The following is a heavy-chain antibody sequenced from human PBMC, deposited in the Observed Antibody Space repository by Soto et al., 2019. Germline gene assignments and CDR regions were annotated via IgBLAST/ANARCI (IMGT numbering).Heavy chain of an antibody. V-gene: IGHV4-4*02. J-gene: IGHJ4*02. CDR1: GGSINSNNW. D-gene: IGHD4-17*01. CDR3: ARSNYGDYARLDF. CDR2: IYHSGST. Sequence: PSETLSLTCAVSGGSINSNNWWSWVRQPPGKGLGWIGEIYHSGSTNYNPSLKSRVTISVDKSKNQFSLKVSSVTAADTAVYYCARSNYGDYARLDFWGQGTLVTVSS.